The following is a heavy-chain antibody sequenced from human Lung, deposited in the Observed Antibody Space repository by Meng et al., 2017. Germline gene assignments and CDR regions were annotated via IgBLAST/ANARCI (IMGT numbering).Heavy chain of an antibody. CDR2: ITGDGSST. J-gene: IGHJ4*02. V-gene: IGHV3-74*01. D-gene: IGHD4-17*01. CDR1: GFTFSTHW. CDR3: ARGGVTTDD. Sequence: VQLGEAGGGLVQPGGSLRLSWAASGFTFSTHWMHWVRQAPGKGLEWVSRITGDGSSTIYADSVQGRFTMSRDNAKNTLSLQMNSLRAEDTAVYYCARGGVTTDDWGQGTLVTVSS.